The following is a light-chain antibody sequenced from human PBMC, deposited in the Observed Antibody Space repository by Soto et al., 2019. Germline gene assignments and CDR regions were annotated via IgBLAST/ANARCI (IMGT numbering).Light chain of an antibody. V-gene: IGKV3-20*01. J-gene: IGKJ1*01. CDR1: QSVSGSY. CDR2: GAS. Sequence: DIELTQSPCTLSLSPGERATLSCRASQSVSGSYLAWYQQKPGQAPRLLIYGASSRATGIPDRFSGSGSGTDFTLTISRLEPEDFAVYFCQQYGISPWTFGQGTKVEIK. CDR3: QQYGISPWT.